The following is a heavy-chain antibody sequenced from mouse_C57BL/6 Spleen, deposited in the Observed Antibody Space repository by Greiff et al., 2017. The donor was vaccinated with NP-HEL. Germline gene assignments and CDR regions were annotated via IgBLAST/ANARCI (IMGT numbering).Heavy chain of an antibody. Sequence: EVKLQQSGPVLVKPGASVKMSCKASGYTFTDYYMNWVKQSHGKSLEWIGVINPYNGGTSYNQKFKGKATLTVDKSSSTAYMELNSLTSEDSAVYYCARPYYGNYAFDYWGQGTTLTVSS. V-gene: IGHV1-19*01. CDR1: GYTFTDYY. CDR2: INPYNGGT. D-gene: IGHD2-10*01. J-gene: IGHJ2*01. CDR3: ARPYYGNYAFDY.